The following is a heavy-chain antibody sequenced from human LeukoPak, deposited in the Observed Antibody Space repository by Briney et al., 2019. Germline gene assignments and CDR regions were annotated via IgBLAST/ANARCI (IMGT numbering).Heavy chain of an antibody. CDR2: INHSGST. CDR1: GGSFSGYY. CDR3: ARGGPGGTKFDY. Sequence: SETLSLTCAVYGGSFSGYYWSWIRQPPGKGLEWIGEINHSGSTNYNPSLKSRVTISVDTSKNQFSLKLSSVTAADTAVYYCARGGPGGTKFDYWGQGTLVTVSS. D-gene: IGHD3-16*01. V-gene: IGHV4-34*01. J-gene: IGHJ4*02.